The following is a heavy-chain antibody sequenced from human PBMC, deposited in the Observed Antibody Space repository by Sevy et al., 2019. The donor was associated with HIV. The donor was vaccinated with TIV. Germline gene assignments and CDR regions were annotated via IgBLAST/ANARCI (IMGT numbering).Heavy chain of an antibody. CDR3: ARLSSGGGSCYSAFDY. CDR2: IREDGSDK. J-gene: IGHJ4*02. V-gene: IGHV3-7*01. Sequence: GGSLRLSCTASGFTFSAYWMTWVRQAPGKGLEWVASIREDGSDKKDLDSVRGRLTISRDNAKNSMYLQMNSLRAEDTALYYCARLSSGGGSCYSAFDYWGQGTLVTVSS. CDR1: GFTFSAYW. D-gene: IGHD2-15*01.